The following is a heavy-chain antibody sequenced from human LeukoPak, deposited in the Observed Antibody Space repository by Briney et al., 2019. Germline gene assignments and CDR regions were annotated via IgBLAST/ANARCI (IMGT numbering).Heavy chain of an antibody. Sequence: PSETLSLTCAVYGGYFSGYYWSWIRPPPGKGLEWIGQINHGGSTNYNPSLKSRVTISVDTSKNQFSLKLTSVTAANPAVYYCARLYTSDIKYDYWGQGTLVSVSS. CDR2: INHGGST. J-gene: IGHJ4*02. D-gene: IGHD6-6*01. CDR3: ARLYTSDIKYDY. V-gene: IGHV4-34*01. CDR1: GGYFSGYY.